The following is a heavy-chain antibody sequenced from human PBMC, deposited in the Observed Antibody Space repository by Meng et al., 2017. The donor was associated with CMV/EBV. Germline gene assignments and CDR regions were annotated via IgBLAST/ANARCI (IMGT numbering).Heavy chain of an antibody. D-gene: IGHD6-13*01. CDR1: GFTFSTYA. V-gene: IGHV3-23*01. CDR2: ISGSGTST. J-gene: IGHJ4*02. CDR3: AKEPSSWYRPRFDY. Sequence: GGSLRLSCAASGFTFSTYAMSWVRQAPGKGPEWVSAISGSGTSTYYADSVKGRFTISRDNSKNTLYLQMNSLRVEDTAVYYCAKEPSSWYRPRFDYWGQGTLVTVSS.